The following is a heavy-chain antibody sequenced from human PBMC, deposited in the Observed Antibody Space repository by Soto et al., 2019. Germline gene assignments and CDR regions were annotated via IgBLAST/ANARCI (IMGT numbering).Heavy chain of an antibody. CDR2: IYYSGST. Sequence: QVQLQESGPGLVKPSQTLSLTCTVSGGSISSGDYYWSWIRQPPGKGLEWIGYIYYSGSTYYNPSLKRRVTLSVDTSKNQFSLKLSSVTAADTAVYYCARAGLGRQVFDYWGQGTLVTVSS. V-gene: IGHV4-30-4*01. CDR3: ARAGLGRQVFDY. J-gene: IGHJ4*02. CDR1: GGSISSGDYY.